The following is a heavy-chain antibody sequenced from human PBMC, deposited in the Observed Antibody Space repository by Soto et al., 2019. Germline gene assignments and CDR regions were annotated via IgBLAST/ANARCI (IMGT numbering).Heavy chain of an antibody. CDR3: ASSNYDSPIPSSY. CDR1: GGSISSGGYS. Sequence: SETLSLSCAVSGGSISSGGYSWSWIRQPPGKGLEWIGYIYHSGSTYYNPSLKSRVTISVDRSKNQFSLKLSSVTAAVSAVYYCASSNYDSPIPSSYWGQGTLVTVSS. D-gene: IGHD3-22*01. V-gene: IGHV4-30-2*01. CDR2: IYHSGST. J-gene: IGHJ4*02.